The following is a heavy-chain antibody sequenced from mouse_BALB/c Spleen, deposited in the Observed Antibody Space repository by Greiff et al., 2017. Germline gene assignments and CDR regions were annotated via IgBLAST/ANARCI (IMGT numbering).Heavy chain of an antibody. V-gene: IGHV14-3*02. D-gene: IGHD2-3*01. CDR1: GFNIKDTY. CDR3: ARSDDGYYPYAMDY. Sequence: VQLQQSGAELVKPGASVKLSCTASGFNIKDTYMHWVKQRPEQGLEWIGRIDPANGNTKYDPKFQGKATITADTSSNTAYLQLSSLTSEDTAVYYCARSDDGYYPYAMDYWGQGTSVTVSP. J-gene: IGHJ4*01. CDR2: IDPANGNT.